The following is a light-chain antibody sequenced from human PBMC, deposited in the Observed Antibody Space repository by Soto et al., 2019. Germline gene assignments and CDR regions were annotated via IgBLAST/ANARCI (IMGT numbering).Light chain of an antibody. CDR1: QSVGSN. Sequence: EIVMTQSPATLSVSPGERATLSCRASQSVGSNLAWYQQKPGQAPRLLIYGASTRATGIPARFSGSGSGTEFTLTISSLQSEDVAMYFCQQYNNWPPDRTFGQGTKGEIK. CDR3: QQYNNWPPDRT. CDR2: GAS. V-gene: IGKV3-15*01. J-gene: IGKJ1*01.